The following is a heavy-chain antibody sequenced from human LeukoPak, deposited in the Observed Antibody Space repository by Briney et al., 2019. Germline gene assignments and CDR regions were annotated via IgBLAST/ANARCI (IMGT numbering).Heavy chain of an antibody. J-gene: IGHJ4*02. CDR2: MNPNSGYT. D-gene: IGHD5-24*01. Sequence: GASVKVSCKASGYTFSSYDINWVRQATGQGLEWMGWMNPNSGYTGYAQKFQGRVTMTTNTSISTAYMELSSLRSEDTAVYYCARGSRRDGYNTFFDSWGQGILVTVSS. CDR3: ARGSRRDGYNTFFDS. V-gene: IGHV1-8*01. CDR1: GYTFSSYD.